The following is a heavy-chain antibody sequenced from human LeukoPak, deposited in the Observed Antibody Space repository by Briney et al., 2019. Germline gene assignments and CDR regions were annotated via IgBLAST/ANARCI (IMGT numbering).Heavy chain of an antibody. V-gene: IGHV3-15*01. Sequence: KPGGSLRLSCAASGFTFSNAWMSWVRQAPGKGLEWVGRIKSKTDGGTTDYAAPVKGRFTISRDDSKNTLYLQMNSLKAEDTAVYYCTTLYCSSTSCYSYFDYWGQGTLVTVSS. CDR3: TTLYCSSTSCYSYFDY. CDR2: IKSKTDGGTT. D-gene: IGHD2-2*02. J-gene: IGHJ4*02. CDR1: GFTFSNAW.